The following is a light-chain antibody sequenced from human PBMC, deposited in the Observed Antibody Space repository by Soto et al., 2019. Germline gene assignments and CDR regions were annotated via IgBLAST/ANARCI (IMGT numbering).Light chain of an antibody. CDR2: DVS. J-gene: IGLJ1*01. Sequence: QSVLTQPASVSGSPGQSITISCTGTSSDVGGYNYVSWYQQHPGNAPKLIIYDVSSRPSGVSNRFSGSKSGSTASLTISGLQAEDEADYYCSSYTTSGTEVFGTGTKVTVL. V-gene: IGLV2-14*03. CDR3: SSYTTSGTEV. CDR1: SSDVGGYNY.